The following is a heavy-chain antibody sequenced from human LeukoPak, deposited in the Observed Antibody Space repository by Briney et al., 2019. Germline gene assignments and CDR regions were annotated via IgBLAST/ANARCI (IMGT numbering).Heavy chain of an antibody. Sequence: PGGSLRLSCAASGFTFSSYSINWVRQAPGKGLEWVSSISSSSSYIYYADSVKGRFTISRDNAKNSLYLQMNSLRAEDTAVYYCAGSQRSSSWYSLPDYWGQGTLVTVSS. CDR3: AGSQRSSSWYSLPDY. V-gene: IGHV3-21*01. D-gene: IGHD6-13*01. J-gene: IGHJ4*02. CDR2: ISSSSSYI. CDR1: GFTFSSYS.